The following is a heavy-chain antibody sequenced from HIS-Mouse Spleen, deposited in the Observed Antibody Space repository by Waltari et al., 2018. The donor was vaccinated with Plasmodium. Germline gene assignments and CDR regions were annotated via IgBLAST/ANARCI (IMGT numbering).Heavy chain of an antibody. Sequence: EVPPVDSGVGLVQPGGYLRLSCPASGLTVSSYWMSRVRQGPGKGLEWVANIKQDGSEKYYVDSVKGRFTISRDNAKNSLYLQMNSLRAEDTAVYYCASSWYWYFDLWGRGTLVTVSS. J-gene: IGHJ2*01. D-gene: IGHD6-13*01. CDR3: ASSWYWYFDL. CDR2: IKQDGSEK. V-gene: IGHV3-7*01. CDR1: GLTVSSYW.